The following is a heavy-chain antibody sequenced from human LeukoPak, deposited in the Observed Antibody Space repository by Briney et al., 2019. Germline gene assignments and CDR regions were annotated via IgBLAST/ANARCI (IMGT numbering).Heavy chain of an antibody. J-gene: IGHJ4*02. CDR1: GFTFDEYA. Sequence: PGGSLRHSGAAYGFTFDEYAMAWVRQAPGKGLERVSGISWNSGRIGCADSVKGRFTIYRDNAKNSLYRQMNSLRAEDMALYYCAKDISTNYDSWGFDYWGQGTLVTVSS. CDR2: ISWNSGRI. D-gene: IGHD3-3*01. CDR3: AKDISTNYDSWGFDY. V-gene: IGHV3-9*03.